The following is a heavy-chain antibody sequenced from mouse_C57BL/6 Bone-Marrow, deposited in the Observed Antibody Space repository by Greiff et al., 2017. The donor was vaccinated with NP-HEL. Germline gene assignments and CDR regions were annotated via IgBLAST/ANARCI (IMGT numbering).Heavy chain of an antibody. CDR3: VRVRDYYGSSYDAMDY. Sequence: EVHLVESGGGLVQPKGSLKLSCAASGFTFNTYAMHWVRQAPGKGLEWVARIRSKSSNYATYYADSVKDRFTISRDDSQSMLYLQMNNLKTEDTAMYYGVRVRDYYGSSYDAMDYWGQGTSVTVSS. CDR2: IRSKSSNYAT. D-gene: IGHD1-1*01. V-gene: IGHV10-3*01. J-gene: IGHJ4*01. CDR1: GFTFNTYA.